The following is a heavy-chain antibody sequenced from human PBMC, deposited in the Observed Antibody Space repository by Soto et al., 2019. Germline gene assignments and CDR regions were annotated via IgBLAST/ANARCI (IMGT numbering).Heavy chain of an antibody. V-gene: IGHV4-39*01. CDR1: SGSISSSSYY. CDR3: ARRVGIDSSSWYYYYGMDV. Sequence: PSETLSLTCTVSSGSISSSSYYWGWIRQPPGKGLEWIGSIYYSGSTYYNPSLKSRVTISVDTSKNQFSLKLSSVTAADTAVYYCARRVGIDSSSWYYYYGMDVWGQGTTVTVSS. CDR2: IYYSGST. J-gene: IGHJ6*02. D-gene: IGHD6-13*01.